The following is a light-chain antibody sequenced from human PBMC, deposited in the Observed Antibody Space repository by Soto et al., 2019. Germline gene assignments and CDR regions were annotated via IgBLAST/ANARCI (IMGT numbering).Light chain of an antibody. J-gene: IGLJ2*01. V-gene: IGLV2-23*01. CDR3: CSYAGSSTVV. Sequence: QSVLTQPASVSGSPGXXXXXXXTGTSSDVGSYNLVSWYQQHPGKAPKLMIYEGSKRPSGVSNRFSGSKSGNTASLTISGLQAEDEADYYCCSYAGSSTVVFGGGTKLTVL. CDR2: EGS. CDR1: SSDVGSYNL.